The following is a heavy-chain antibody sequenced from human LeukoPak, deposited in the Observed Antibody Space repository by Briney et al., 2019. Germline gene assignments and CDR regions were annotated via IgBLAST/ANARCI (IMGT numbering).Heavy chain of an antibody. CDR3: ARQGRDSSGYNWFDP. CDR2: IYYSGST. D-gene: IGHD3-22*01. CDR1: GGSISSGDYY. V-gene: IGHV4-30-4*08. Sequence: SQTLSLTCTVSGGSISSGDYYWSWIRQPPGKGLEWIGYIYYSGSTYYNPSLKSRVTISVDTSKNQFSLKLSSVTAADTAVYYCARQGRDSSGYNWFDPWGQGTLVTVSS. J-gene: IGHJ5*02.